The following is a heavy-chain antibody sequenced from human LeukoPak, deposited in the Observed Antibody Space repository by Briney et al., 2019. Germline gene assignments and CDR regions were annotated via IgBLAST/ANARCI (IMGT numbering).Heavy chain of an antibody. CDR3: ARIHEGRAGYCSGGSCSDWFDP. Sequence: PSETLSLTCTVSGGSISSGGYYWSWIRQHPGKGLEWIGYIYYSGSTYYNPSLKSRVTISVDTSKNQFSLKLSSVTAADTAVYYCARIHEGRAGYCSGGSCSDWFDPWGQGTLVTVSS. J-gene: IGHJ5*02. V-gene: IGHV4-31*03. D-gene: IGHD2-15*01. CDR2: IYYSGST. CDR1: GGSISSGGYY.